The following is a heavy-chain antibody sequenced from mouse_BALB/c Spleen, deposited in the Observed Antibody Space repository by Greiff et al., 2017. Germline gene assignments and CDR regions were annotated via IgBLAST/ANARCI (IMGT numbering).Heavy chain of an antibody. Sequence: VQLQESGAELVKPGASVKLSCKASGYTFTSYWMHWVKPRPGQGLEWIGYINPSTGYTEYNQKFKDKATLTADKSSSTAYMQLSSLTSEDSAVYYCAREGYYGSSHTPYFDVWGAGTTVTVSS. CDR1: GYTFTSYW. CDR3: AREGYYGSSHTPYFDV. J-gene: IGHJ1*01. V-gene: IGHV1-7*01. D-gene: IGHD1-1*01. CDR2: INPSTGYT.